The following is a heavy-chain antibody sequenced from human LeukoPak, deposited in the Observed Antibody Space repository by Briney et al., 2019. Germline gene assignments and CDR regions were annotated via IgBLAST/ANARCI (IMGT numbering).Heavy chain of an antibody. J-gene: IGHJ4*02. CDR3: AREKESGHFDY. CDR2: IYYTGST. Sequence: SETLSLTCTVSGGSISNYYWNWIRQPPGKGLEWIGYIYYTGSTNYNPSLKSRVTMSVDTSKNQFSLRLTSVTAADTAVYYCAREKESGHFDYWGQGTLVTVSS. D-gene: IGHD3-10*01. CDR1: GGSISNYY. V-gene: IGHV4-59*12.